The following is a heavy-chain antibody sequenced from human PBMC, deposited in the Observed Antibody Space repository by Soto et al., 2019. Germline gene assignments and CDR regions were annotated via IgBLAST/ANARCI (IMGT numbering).Heavy chain of an antibody. Sequence: QPGGSLRLSCAASGFTFSNYAMSWVRQAPGKGLEWVSAISGSGGSTYNADSVKGRFTISRDNSKNTLYLQMNSLRAEDTAVYYCAKDGERGYNYGLYYYYYYMDVWGKGTTVTVSS. J-gene: IGHJ6*03. CDR2: ISGSGGST. D-gene: IGHD5-18*01. CDR3: AKDGERGYNYGLYYYYYYMDV. V-gene: IGHV3-23*01. CDR1: GFTFSNYA.